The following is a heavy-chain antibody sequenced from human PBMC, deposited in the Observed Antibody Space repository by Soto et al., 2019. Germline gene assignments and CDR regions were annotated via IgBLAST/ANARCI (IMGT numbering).Heavy chain of an antibody. Sequence: SETLSLTCAVSGYSVSDSNWWGWIRQPPGKGLEWMGHTYNSGSTYYKSSLEGRVTMSIDTSKNQFSLRLYSVTAVDTAVYYCARKYGIPVAGTFDYWGQGILVTVPS. D-gene: IGHD6-19*01. V-gene: IGHV4-28*01. J-gene: IGHJ4*02. CDR1: GYSVSDSNW. CDR2: TYNSGST. CDR3: ARKYGIPVAGTFDY.